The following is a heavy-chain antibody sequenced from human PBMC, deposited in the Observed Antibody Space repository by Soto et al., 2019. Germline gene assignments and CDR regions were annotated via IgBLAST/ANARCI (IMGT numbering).Heavy chain of an antibody. J-gene: IGHJ4*02. D-gene: IGHD4-17*01. V-gene: IGHV1-18*01. CDR2: ISTYNGNT. Sequence: GASVKVSCKASGYSFTTSGITWVRQAPGQGLEWMGWISTYNGNTNYAQKLRDRVTLTTDTSTSTAYMELRSLRSDDTAIYYCARRLYGDYDYWGQGTLVTVSS. CDR3: ARRLYGDYDY. CDR1: GYSFTTSG.